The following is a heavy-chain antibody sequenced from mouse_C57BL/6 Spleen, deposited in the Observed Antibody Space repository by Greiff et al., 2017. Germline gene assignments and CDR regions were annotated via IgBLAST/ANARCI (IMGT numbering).Heavy chain of an antibody. J-gene: IGHJ2*01. V-gene: IGHV14-3*01. CDR2: IDPANGNT. Sequence: VQLQQSVAELVRPGASVKLSCTASGFNIKNTYMHWVKQRPEQCLEWIGRIDPANGNTKYAPKFQGKATITADTSSNTAYLQLSSLTSEDTAIYYCARSRFTTVVAQYYFDYWGQGTTLTVSS. D-gene: IGHD1-1*01. CDR1: GFNIKNTY. CDR3: ARSRFTTVVAQYYFDY.